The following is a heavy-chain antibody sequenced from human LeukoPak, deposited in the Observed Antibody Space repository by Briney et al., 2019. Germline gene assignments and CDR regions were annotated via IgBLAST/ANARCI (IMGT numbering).Heavy chain of an antibody. D-gene: IGHD6-13*01. Sequence: GGSLRLSCAASGFTFSSYGMHWVRQAPGKGLEWVAVIWYDGSNKYYADSVKGRFTISRDNSKNTLYLQMNSLRAEDTAVYYCARDLGAAAVDGMDVWGQGTTVTVSS. CDR1: GFTFSSYG. V-gene: IGHV3-33*01. CDR3: ARDLGAAAVDGMDV. J-gene: IGHJ6*02. CDR2: IWYDGSNK.